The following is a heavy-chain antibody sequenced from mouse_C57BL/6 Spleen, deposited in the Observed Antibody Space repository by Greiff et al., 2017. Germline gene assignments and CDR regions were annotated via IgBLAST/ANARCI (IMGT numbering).Heavy chain of an antibody. D-gene: IGHD4-1*01. CDR3: ARREGLGPDY. V-gene: IGHV1-81*01. Sequence: QVQLKESGAELARPGASVKLSCKASGYTFTSYGISWVKQRTGQGLEWIGEIYPRSGNTYYNEKFKGKATLTADKSSSTAYMELRSLTSEDSAVYFCARREGLGPDYWGQGTTLTVSS. J-gene: IGHJ2*01. CDR2: IYPRSGNT. CDR1: GYTFTSYG.